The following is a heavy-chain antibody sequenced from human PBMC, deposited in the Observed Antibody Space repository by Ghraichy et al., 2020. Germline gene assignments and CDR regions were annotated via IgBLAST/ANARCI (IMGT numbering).Heavy chain of an antibody. CDR1: GFTFSSYA. D-gene: IGHD3-22*01. V-gene: IGHV3-23*01. CDR3: AKRGHYYHESSGYYTFYFDH. CDR2: IGSSGDFT. J-gene: IGHJ4*02. Sequence: GESLNISCAASGFTFSSYAMSWVRQPTGKGLEWVSSIGSSGDFTYYADSVKGRFTISRDNSKNTLSLQMNSLRAEDTAIYHCAKRGHYYHESSGYYTFYFDHWGQGALVTVSS.